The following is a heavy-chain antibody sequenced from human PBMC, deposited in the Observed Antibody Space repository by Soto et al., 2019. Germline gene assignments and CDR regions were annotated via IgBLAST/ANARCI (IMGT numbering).Heavy chain of an antibody. D-gene: IGHD3-16*02. V-gene: IGHV2-70*11. Sequence: SGPTLVNPTQTLTLTCTFSGFSLSTSGMCVSWIRQPPGKALEWLARIDWDDDKYFSTSLKTRLTISKDTSKNQVVLTMTNMDPVDTATYYCARLRFTFGGVIGPYYFDYWGQGTLVTVSS. J-gene: IGHJ4*02. CDR3: ARLRFTFGGVIGPYYFDY. CDR2: IDWDDDK. CDR1: GFSLSTSGMC.